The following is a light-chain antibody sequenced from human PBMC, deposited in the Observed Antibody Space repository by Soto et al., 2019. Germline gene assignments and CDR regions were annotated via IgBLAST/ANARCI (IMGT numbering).Light chain of an antibody. J-gene: IGKJ4*01. CDR3: QQYFSTPLT. Sequence: DIVMTQSPDSLAVSLGERATINCKSSQSVLYSSNNKNYLAWYQQKPGQPPKLLIYWASTRESGVPDRFSGSGSGTGFTLTISSLQAEDAAVYYCQQYFSTPLTFGGGTKVEIK. CDR2: WAS. V-gene: IGKV4-1*01. CDR1: QSVLYSSNNKNY.